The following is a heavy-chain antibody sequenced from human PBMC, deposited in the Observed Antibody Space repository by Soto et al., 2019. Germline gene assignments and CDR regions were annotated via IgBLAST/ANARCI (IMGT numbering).Heavy chain of an antibody. Sequence: PSETLSLTCAISGDSIGNFYWSWIRQPAGKGLESLGRLSASGRTNYSPSPQSRVTMSLDRSKNRFPLRLTSVSAADTAVYFCARGMGRYFDLWGRGALVTVSS. D-gene: IGHD2-8*01. CDR1: GDSIGNFY. CDR3: ARGMGRYFDL. V-gene: IGHV4-4*07. J-gene: IGHJ2*01. CDR2: LSASGRT.